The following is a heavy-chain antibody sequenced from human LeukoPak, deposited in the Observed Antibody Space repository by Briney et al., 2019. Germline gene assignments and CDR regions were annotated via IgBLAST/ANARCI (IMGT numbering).Heavy chain of an antibody. D-gene: IGHD3-16*02. Sequence: PSETLSLTCTVSLDSTTSNFWSWVRQPPGKGLEWIGEVHRSGSTNYNPSLQRRVTISIDRPKNQIALELSSVTAAHTAVYYCAREIIGGFNPGAYWGQGTLVTVSS. CDR2: VHRSGST. CDR1: LDSTTSNF. J-gene: IGHJ4*02. V-gene: IGHV4-4*02. CDR3: AREIIGGFNPGAY.